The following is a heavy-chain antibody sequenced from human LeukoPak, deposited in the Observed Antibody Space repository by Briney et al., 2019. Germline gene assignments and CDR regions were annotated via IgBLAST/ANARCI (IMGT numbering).Heavy chain of an antibody. V-gene: IGHV4-39*07. CDR2: IDHNGNT. D-gene: IGHD3-3*01. J-gene: IGHJ4*02. Sequence: SETLSLTCTVSSGSIGRSSYYWGWIRQPPGKGLEWIGRIDHNGNTLYNPSLKSRVTISVDTSKNQFSLKLSSVTAADTAVCYCARGRSRRFWSGYYIPGLSIGFDYWGQGTLVTVSS. CDR3: ARGRSRRFWSGYYIPGLSIGFDY. CDR1: SGSIGRSSYY.